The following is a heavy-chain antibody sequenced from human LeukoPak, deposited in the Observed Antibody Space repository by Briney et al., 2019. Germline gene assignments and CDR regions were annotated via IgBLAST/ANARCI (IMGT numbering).Heavy chain of an antibody. D-gene: IGHD4-17*01. Sequence: GGSLRLSCAASGFTFSSYSMNWVRQAPGKGLEWVSSIISSSSYIYYADSVKGRFTISKDNSRSTLYLQMNSLRAEDTAVYYCAKDQDWPNDYGDSGYFQHWGQGTVVTVSS. CDR2: IISSSSYI. V-gene: IGHV3-21*04. CDR1: GFTFSSYS. J-gene: IGHJ1*01. CDR3: AKDQDWPNDYGDSGYFQH.